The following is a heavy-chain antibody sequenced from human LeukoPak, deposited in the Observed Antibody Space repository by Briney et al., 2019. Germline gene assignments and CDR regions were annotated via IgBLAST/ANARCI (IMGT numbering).Heavy chain of an antibody. CDR1: GGSITTSSYY. CDR3: ASGGAATTLDY. J-gene: IGHJ4*02. D-gene: IGHD3-16*01. CDR2: IYYSGST. Sequence: SETLSLTCSVSGGSITTSSYYWSWIRQPPGKGLEWIGYIYYSGSTNYNPSLKSRVTISVDTSKNQFSLKLSSVTAADTAVYYCASGGAATTLDYWGQGTLVTVSS. V-gene: IGHV4-61*01.